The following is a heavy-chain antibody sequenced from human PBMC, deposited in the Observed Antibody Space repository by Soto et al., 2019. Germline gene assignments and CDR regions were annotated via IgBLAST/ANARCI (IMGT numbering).Heavy chain of an antibody. D-gene: IGHD2-8*02. V-gene: IGHV3-30*18. CDR3: ANWSGGFDY. CDR2: ISYDGSYK. Sequence: QVQLVESGGGVVQPGRSLRLSCAASGFTFSDYGMHWVRQAPGKGLEWVPVISYDGSYKYYADSVKGRFTISRDNSKNTLYLQMNSLRPEDTAVYSCANWSGGFDYWGQGTLVTVSS. CDR1: GFTFSDYG. J-gene: IGHJ4*02.